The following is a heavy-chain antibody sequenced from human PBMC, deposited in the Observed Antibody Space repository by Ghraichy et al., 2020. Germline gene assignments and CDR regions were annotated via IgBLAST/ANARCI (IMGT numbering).Heavy chain of an antibody. CDR2: ISYDGSSK. CDR1: GFTFSSYS. J-gene: IGHJ4*02. CDR3: ARPRDPFYDFWSGLDY. Sequence: GGSLRLSCAASGFTFSSYSIHWVRQAPGKGLECVAFISYDGSSKYYADSVKGRFAISRDNSKNTLYLQMNSLRSDDTAVYYCARPRDPFYDFWSGLDYWGQGTLVTVSS. V-gene: IGHV3-30*09. D-gene: IGHD3-3*01.